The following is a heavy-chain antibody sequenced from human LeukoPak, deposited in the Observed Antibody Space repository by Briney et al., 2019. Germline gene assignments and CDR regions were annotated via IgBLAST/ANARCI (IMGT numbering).Heavy chain of an antibody. J-gene: IGHJ4*02. Sequence: PAGGSLRLSCAASGFTFSNYWMSWVRQAPGKGLEWVANIKQDGSVEYYVGSVKGRFTISRDNAKNSLYLQMNSLRAEDTAVYYCATNRWFGEPDYWGQGTLVTVSS. D-gene: IGHD3-10*01. V-gene: IGHV3-7*01. CDR3: ATNRWFGEPDY. CDR2: IKQDGSVE. CDR1: GFTFSNYW.